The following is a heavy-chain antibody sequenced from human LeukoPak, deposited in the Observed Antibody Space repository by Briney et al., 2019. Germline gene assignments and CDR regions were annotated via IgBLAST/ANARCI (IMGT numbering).Heavy chain of an antibody. J-gene: IGHJ6*02. CDR1: AFRFSSFA. CDR2: IHGNGETT. CDR3: TRDLMDYDVSTGLHHYYMDV. V-gene: IGHV3-23*01. Sequence: GGSLRLSCAASAFRFSSFAMTWVRQAPGKGLEWVSGIHGNGETTYYADSVKGRFTISRDNSRELLYLQMNSLRVEDTAVYYCTRDLMDYDVSTGLHHYYMDVWGQGTTVTVSS. D-gene: IGHD3-9*01.